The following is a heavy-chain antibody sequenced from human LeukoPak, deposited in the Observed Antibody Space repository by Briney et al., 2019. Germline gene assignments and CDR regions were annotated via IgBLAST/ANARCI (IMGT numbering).Heavy chain of an antibody. V-gene: IGHV4-39*01. D-gene: IGHD4/OR15-4a*01. Sequence: SETLSLTCTVSGGSISSSSYYWGWIRQPPGKGLEWIGSIYYSGSTYYNPSLKSRVTISVDTSKNQFSLKLSSVTAADTAVYYCARVKKTGCNSRWCYIDYWGQGTLVTVSS. CDR1: GGSISSSSYY. CDR3: ARVKKTGCNSRWCYIDY. J-gene: IGHJ4*02. CDR2: IYYSGST.